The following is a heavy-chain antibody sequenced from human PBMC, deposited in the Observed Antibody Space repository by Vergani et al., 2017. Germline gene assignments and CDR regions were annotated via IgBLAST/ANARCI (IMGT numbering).Heavy chain of an antibody. CDR1: GFTFSSYA. J-gene: IGHJ6*03. V-gene: IGHV3-23*01. CDR2: ISGSGGNT. D-gene: IGHD2-2*01. Sequence: EVQLLESGGGLVQPGGSLRLSCGASGFTFSSYAMTWVRQAPGKGLEWVSAISGSGGNTFYTDSVKGRFTISRDNSKDTLYLQMNSLRVEDTAIYYCARAAGYCSSTSCPPTLRYYYYYMDVWGKGTTVTVSS. CDR3: ARAAGYCSSTSCPPTLRYYYYYMDV.